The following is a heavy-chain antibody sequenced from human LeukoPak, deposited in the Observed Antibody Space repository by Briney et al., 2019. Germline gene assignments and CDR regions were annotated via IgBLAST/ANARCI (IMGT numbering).Heavy chain of an antibody. Sequence: GGSLRLSCEASGFTFSDYWMGWVRQAPGKGLEWVANIIKDGSDKYYVDSVKGRFTISRDNAKNSVYLQMSSLRVEDMAVYYCTRELWPGDYWGQGILVTVSS. CDR2: IIKDGSDK. CDR3: TRELWPGDY. D-gene: IGHD3-16*01. CDR1: GFTFSDYW. V-gene: IGHV3-7*01. J-gene: IGHJ4*02.